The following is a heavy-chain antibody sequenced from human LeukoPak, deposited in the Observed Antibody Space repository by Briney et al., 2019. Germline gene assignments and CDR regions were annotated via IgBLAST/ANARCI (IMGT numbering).Heavy chain of an antibody. J-gene: IGHJ5*02. CDR1: GFTFSSYS. D-gene: IGHD3-10*01. Sequence: AGGSLRLSCAASGFTFSSYSMNWVRQAPGKGLEWVSYISSSSSTIYYADSVKGRFTISRDNAKNSLYLQMNSLRAEDTAVYYCAAPITMVRGVISPDDWFDPWGQGTLVTVSS. CDR2: ISSSSSTI. V-gene: IGHV3-48*04. CDR3: AAPITMVRGVISPDDWFDP.